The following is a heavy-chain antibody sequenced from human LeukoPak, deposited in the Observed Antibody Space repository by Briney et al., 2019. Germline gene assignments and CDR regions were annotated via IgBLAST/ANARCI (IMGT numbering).Heavy chain of an antibody. CDR3: AKDPRVAAAGPLLDY. Sequence: GGSLRLSCAASGFTFSSYAMSWVRQAPEKGLEWVSAISGSGGSTYYADSVKGRFTISRDNSKNTLYLQMNSLRAEDTAVYYCAKDPRVAAAGPLLDYWGQGTLVTVSS. CDR2: ISGSGGST. V-gene: IGHV3-23*01. CDR1: GFTFSSYA. J-gene: IGHJ4*02. D-gene: IGHD6-13*01.